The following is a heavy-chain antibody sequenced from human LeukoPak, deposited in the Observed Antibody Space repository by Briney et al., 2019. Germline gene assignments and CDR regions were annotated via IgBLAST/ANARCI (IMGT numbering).Heavy chain of an antibody. CDR2: MNPNSGNT. Sequence: GASVKVSCKASGYTFTSYDINWVRQATGQGLEWMGWMNPNSGNTGYAQKFQGRVTITRNTSISTAYMELSSLRSEDTAVYYCARGLSGRTGKHDAFDIWGQGTMVTVSS. J-gene: IGHJ3*02. CDR3: ARGLSGRTGKHDAFDI. V-gene: IGHV1-8*03. D-gene: IGHD1-14*01. CDR1: GYTFTSYD.